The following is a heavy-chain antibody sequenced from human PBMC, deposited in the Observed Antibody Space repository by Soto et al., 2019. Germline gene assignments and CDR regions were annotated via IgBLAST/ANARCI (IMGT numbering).Heavy chain of an antibody. V-gene: IGHV4-59*08. D-gene: IGHD3-3*01. CDR1: GGSISSYY. CDR2: IYYSGST. CDR3: ARASPPYYDFWSGYNRHYYMDV. J-gene: IGHJ6*03. Sequence: SETLSLTCTVSGGSISSYYWSWIRQPPGKGLEWIGYIYYSGSTNYNPSLKSRVTISVDTSKNQFSLKLSSVTAADTAVYYCARASPPYYDFWSGYNRHYYMDVWGKGTTVTVSS.